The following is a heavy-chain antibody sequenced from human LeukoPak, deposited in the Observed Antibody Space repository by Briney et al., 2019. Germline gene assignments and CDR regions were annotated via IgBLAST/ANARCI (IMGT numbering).Heavy chain of an antibody. CDR1: GFTFSRSW. CDR3: ARGLGRELDGAFDI. CDR2: IKQDGSEK. D-gene: IGHD3-10*01. J-gene: IGHJ3*02. V-gene: IGHV3-7*02. Sequence: GGSLRLSCAASGFTFSRSWMSWVRQAPGKGLEWVANIKQDGSEKYYVDSVKGRFTISRDNAKNSLYLQMNSLRAEDTAVYYCARGLGRELDGAFDIWGQGTMVTVSS.